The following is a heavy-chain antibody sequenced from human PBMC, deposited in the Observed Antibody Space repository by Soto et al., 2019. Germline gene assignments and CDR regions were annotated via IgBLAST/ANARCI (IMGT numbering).Heavy chain of an antibody. D-gene: IGHD3-16*01. CDR2: IWYDGSNK. CDR3: ARKITTMHYYYYGVDV. Sequence: PGGSLRLSCAASGFTFSSYGMHWVRQAPGKGLEWVAVIWYDGSNKYYADSVKGRFTISRDNSKNTLYLQMNSLRAEDTAVYYCARKITTMHYYYYGVDVWGQGTTVTVSS. V-gene: IGHV3-33*01. CDR1: GFTFSSYG. J-gene: IGHJ6*02.